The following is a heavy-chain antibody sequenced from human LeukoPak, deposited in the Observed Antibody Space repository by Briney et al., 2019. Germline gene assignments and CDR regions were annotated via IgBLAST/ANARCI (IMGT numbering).Heavy chain of an antibody. Sequence: GGSLRLSCAASGFTFSSYWMHWVRQAPGKGLVWVSRINSDGSSTSYADSVKGRFTISRDNAKNTLYLQMNSLRAEDTAVYYCAREGDSSCWYYFDYWGQGTLVTVSS. CDR1: GFTFSSYW. CDR3: AREGDSSCWYYFDY. CDR2: INSDGSST. D-gene: IGHD6-19*01. V-gene: IGHV3-74*01. J-gene: IGHJ4*02.